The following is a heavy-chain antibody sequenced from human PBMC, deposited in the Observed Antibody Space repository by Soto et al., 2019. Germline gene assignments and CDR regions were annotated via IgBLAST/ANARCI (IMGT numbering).Heavy chain of an antibody. J-gene: IGHJ4*02. Sequence: HVKLQESGPVVVKPSQTLSLTCSVSGDSINSALHYWGWVRQSPGKGLQWIGYFHHTGSTFYNPSLKSRVTFSVDTSKNEFSLNLTSVTAADTAIYFCARSQVTVVVPALWGQGTLVSVSA. CDR1: GDSINSALHY. CDR2: FHHTGST. V-gene: IGHV4-30-4*01. CDR3: ARSQVTVVVPAL. D-gene: IGHD4-4*01.